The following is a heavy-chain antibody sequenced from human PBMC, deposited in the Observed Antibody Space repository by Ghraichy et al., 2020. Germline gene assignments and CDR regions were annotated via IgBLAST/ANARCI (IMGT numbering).Heavy chain of an antibody. CDR1: GFTFSSYA. D-gene: IGHD6-13*01. J-gene: IGHJ6*02. Sequence: GGSLRLSCAASGFTFSSYAMSWVRQAPGKGLEWVSAISGSGGSTYYADSVKGRFTISRDNSKNTLYLQMNSLRAEDTAVYYCAKDLSIAAASSWYGMDVWGQGTTVTVSS. CDR3: AKDLSIAAASSWYGMDV. CDR2: ISGSGGST. V-gene: IGHV3-23*01.